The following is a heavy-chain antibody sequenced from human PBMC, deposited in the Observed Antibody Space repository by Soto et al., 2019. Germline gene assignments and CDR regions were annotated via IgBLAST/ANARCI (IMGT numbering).Heavy chain of an antibody. CDR3: ARTAGRQRAMYYYDSSGQGDY. D-gene: IGHD3-22*01. CDR1: GGSVSSGSYY. CDR2: IYYSGST. J-gene: IGHJ4*02. Sequence: SETLSLTCTVSGGSVSSGSYYWSWIRQPPGKGLEWIGYIYYSGSTNYNPSLKSRVTISVGTSENQFSLKLSSVTAADTAVYYCARTAGRQRAMYYYDSSGQGDYWGQGTLVTVSS. V-gene: IGHV4-61*01.